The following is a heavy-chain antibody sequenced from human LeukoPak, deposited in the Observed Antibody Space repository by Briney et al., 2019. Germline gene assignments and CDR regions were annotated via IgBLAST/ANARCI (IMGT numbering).Heavy chain of an antibody. CDR2: IYYSGST. CDR3: ARDRAVAGLYYFDY. J-gene: IGHJ4*02. CDR1: GGSISSGSYY. D-gene: IGHD6-19*01. V-gene: IGHV4-61*10. Sequence: SETLSLTCTVSGGSISSGSYYWSWIRQPAGKGLEWIGYIYYSGSTNYNPSLKSRVTISVDTSKNQFSLKLNSVTAADTAVYYCARDRAVAGLYYFDYWGQGTLVTVSS.